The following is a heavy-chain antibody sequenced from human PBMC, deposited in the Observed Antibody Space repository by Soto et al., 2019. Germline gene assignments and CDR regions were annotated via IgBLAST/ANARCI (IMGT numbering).Heavy chain of an antibody. CDR1: GYTFTSYA. D-gene: IGHD6-19*01. Sequence: ASVKVSCKASGYTFTSYAMHWVRQAPGQRLEWMGWINAGNGNTKYSQKFQGRVTITRDTSASTAYMELSSLRSEDTAVYYCARDMVRFIAVAGTGAFDSWGQGKMVTFSS. V-gene: IGHV1-3*01. J-gene: IGHJ3*02. CDR3: ARDMVRFIAVAGTGAFDS. CDR2: INAGNGNT.